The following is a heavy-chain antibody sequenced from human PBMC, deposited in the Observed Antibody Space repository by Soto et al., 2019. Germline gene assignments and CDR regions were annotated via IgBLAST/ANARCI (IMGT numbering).Heavy chain of an antibody. V-gene: IGHV4-59*01. Sequence: SSETLSLTYTVSGGSISGYYWSWIRQPPGKGLEWIGYMYNTGSTVYNPSFKSRVTISVDTSKNQFSLKLDSVTAADTAVYYCARDLWGYCGTDCYPLDVWGQGTTVTVSS. CDR2: MYNTGST. J-gene: IGHJ6*02. D-gene: IGHD2-21*02. CDR1: GGSISGYY. CDR3: ARDLWGYCGTDCYPLDV.